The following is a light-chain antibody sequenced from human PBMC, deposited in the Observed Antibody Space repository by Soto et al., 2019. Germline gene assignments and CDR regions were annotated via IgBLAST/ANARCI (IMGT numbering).Light chain of an antibody. CDR1: QSVSSY. V-gene: IGKV3-11*01. Sequence: PEERATLSCRASQSVSSYLAWYQQKPGQAPRLLIYDASNRATGIPARFSGSGSGTDFTLTISSLEPEDFAVYYCQQRSNWPPITFGQGTLLENK. CDR3: QQRSNWPPIT. CDR2: DAS. J-gene: IGKJ5*01.